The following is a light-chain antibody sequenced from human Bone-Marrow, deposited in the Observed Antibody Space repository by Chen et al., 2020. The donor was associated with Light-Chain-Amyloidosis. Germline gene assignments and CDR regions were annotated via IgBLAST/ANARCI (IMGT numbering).Light chain of an antibody. Sequence: SYVLPQPSSVSVAPGQTATLACGGNNIGTTSVHWYQQTPGQAPLLVVYDDSDRPSGIPERLSGSNSGNTATLTSSRVEAGDEADYYCQVWDRSSDRPVFGGGTKLTVL. CDR1: NIGTTS. CDR3: QVWDRSSDRPV. J-gene: IGLJ3*02. V-gene: IGLV3-21*02. CDR2: DDS.